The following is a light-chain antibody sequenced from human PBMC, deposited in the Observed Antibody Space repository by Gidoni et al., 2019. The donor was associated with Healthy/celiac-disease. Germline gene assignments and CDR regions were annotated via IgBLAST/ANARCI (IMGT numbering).Light chain of an antibody. Sequence: DIVMTQSPLSLPVTPEEPASISCRSSPSLLHSNGYNYLDWYLQKPGQSPQLLIYLGSNRASGVPDRFSGSGSGTDFTLKISRVEAEDVGVYYCMQALQTPPTFGQGTKLEIK. V-gene: IGKV2-28*01. CDR3: MQALQTPPT. CDR2: LGS. CDR1: PSLLHSNGYNY. J-gene: IGKJ2*01.